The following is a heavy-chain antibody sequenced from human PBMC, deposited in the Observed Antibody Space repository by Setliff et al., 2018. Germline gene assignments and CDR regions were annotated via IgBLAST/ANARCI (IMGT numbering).Heavy chain of an antibody. J-gene: IGHJ4*02. CDR2: INHSGST. Sequence: SETLSLSCAASGFTFSSYAMSWVRQAPGKGLEWIGEINHSGSTNYNPSLKSRVTISVDTSKNQFSLKLSSVTAADTAVYYCARGRAGHSGHWGQGTLVTVSS. V-gene: IGHV4-34*09. CDR3: ARGRAGHSGH. CDR1: GFTFSSYA. D-gene: IGHD6-19*01.